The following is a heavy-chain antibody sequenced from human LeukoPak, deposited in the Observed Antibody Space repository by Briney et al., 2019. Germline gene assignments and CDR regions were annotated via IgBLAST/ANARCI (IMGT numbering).Heavy chain of an antibody. Sequence: PGGSLRLFCAASAFTFSSYAMGWVRQAPGKGLEWVSSISGSGGSTYYADSVKGRFTISRDNSKNTLYLQMNSLRAEDTAVYYCAKGCGGTCFSSFDLWGRGTLVTVSS. CDR2: ISGSGGST. J-gene: IGHJ2*01. CDR1: AFTFSSYA. CDR3: AKGCGGTCFSSFDL. V-gene: IGHV3-23*01. D-gene: IGHD2-15*01.